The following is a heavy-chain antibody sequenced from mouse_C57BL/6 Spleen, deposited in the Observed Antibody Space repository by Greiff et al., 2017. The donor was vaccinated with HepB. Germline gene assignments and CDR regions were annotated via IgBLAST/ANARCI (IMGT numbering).Heavy chain of an antibody. D-gene: IGHD3-1*01. CDR2: IDPENGDT. V-gene: IGHV14-4*01. J-gene: IGHJ3*01. CDR1: GFNIKDDY. Sequence: EVKLQESGAELVRPGASVKLSCTASGFNIKDDYMHWVKQRPEQGLEWIGWIDPENGDTEYASKFQGKATIKADTSSNTAYLQLSSLTSEDTAVYYCTTGLGNSRLAYWGQGTLVTVSA. CDR3: TTGLGNSRLAY.